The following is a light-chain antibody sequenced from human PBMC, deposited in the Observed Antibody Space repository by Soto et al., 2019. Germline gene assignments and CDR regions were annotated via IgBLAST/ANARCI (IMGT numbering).Light chain of an antibody. CDR3: QQYGSSPET. Sequence: EIVFTQSPCTLSLSPGERATLYCRASQSVSSSYLAWYQQKPGQAPRLLIYGASSRATGIPDRFSGSGSGTDFTLTISRLEPEDVAVYYCQQYGSSPETFGQGTKVDIK. J-gene: IGKJ1*01. V-gene: IGKV3-20*01. CDR2: GAS. CDR1: QSVSSSY.